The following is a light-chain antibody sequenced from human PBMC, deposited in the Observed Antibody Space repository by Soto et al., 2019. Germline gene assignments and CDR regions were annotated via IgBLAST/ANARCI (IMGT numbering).Light chain of an antibody. Sequence: DIQMTQSPSTLSASVGDRVTITCRASHSISNALAWYQQKAGKAPKVLIYDASSLESGVPSRFSGSGSGTDFTLTISSLQPDDFATYFCQQYKSYSWTFGQGTKVDIK. V-gene: IGKV1-5*01. CDR1: HSISNA. CDR3: QQYKSYSWT. CDR2: DAS. J-gene: IGKJ1*01.